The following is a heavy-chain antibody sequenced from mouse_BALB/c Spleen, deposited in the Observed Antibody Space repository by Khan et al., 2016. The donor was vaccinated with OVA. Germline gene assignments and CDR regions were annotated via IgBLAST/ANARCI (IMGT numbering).Heavy chain of an antibody. CDR1: GFTFTDYY. CDR3: ARDNPYAMDY. J-gene: IGHJ4*01. Sequence: EVQLQESGGGLVQPGGSLRLSCATSGFTFTDYYMSWVRQPPGKALEWFAFIRNKANAYTTEYSASVKGRFTISRDNFQSILYLRMNTLGSEDSATYYCARDNPYAMDYWGQGTSVTVSS. CDR2: IRNKANAYTT. V-gene: IGHV7-3*02.